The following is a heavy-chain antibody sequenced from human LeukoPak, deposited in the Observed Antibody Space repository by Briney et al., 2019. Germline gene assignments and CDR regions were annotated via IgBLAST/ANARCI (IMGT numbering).Heavy chain of an antibody. CDR2: ISSSSSYI. V-gene: IGHV3-21*01. J-gene: IGHJ4*02. CDR1: AFTFSSDS. CDR3: ARGERVGGY. Sequence: GSLRLSCAASAFTFSSDSMNWVRQATGKGLEWVSSISSSSSYIYDADSVKGRFTISRDNAKNSLYLQMNSLRAEDTAVYYCARGERVGGYWGQGTLVTVSS. D-gene: IGHD5-24*01.